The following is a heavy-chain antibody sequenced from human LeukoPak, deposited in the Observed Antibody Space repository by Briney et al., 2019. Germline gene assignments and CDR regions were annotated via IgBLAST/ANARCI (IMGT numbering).Heavy chain of an antibody. D-gene: IGHD3-22*01. CDR2: FDPDDGEA. J-gene: IGHJ6*02. CDR1: GYTFTELF. Sequence: ASVKVSCKGSGYTFTELFIHWVRQTPGKGLEWMGGFDPDDGEAVYAQKFQGRVTMTEDTSTDTAYMDLRSLRPEDTAVYYCTTGNRDDGSDYDLYYKYSMDVWGQGTTVTVSS. CDR3: TTGNRDDGSDYDLYYKYSMDV. V-gene: IGHV1-24*01.